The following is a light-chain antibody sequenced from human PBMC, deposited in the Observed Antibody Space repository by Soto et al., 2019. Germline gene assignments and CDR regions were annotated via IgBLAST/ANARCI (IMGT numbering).Light chain of an antibody. CDR3: QQYGSSPMT. J-gene: IGKJ1*01. Sequence: EIVLTQSPGTLSLSPGERATLSCRASQSVSSSYLAWYQQKPGQAPRLLIYGASSRATGIPDRFSGSGSGTDFTLTISRLAPEDFAVYYCQQYGSSPMTFGQGTKVEIK. CDR1: QSVSSSY. CDR2: GAS. V-gene: IGKV3-20*01.